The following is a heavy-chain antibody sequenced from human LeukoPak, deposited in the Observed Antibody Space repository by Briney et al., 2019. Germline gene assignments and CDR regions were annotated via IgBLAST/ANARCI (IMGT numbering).Heavy chain of an antibody. Sequence: SETLSLTCAVYGGSFSAYYWSWIRQPPGKGLEWIGSIYHSGSTYYNPSLKSRVTISVDTSKNQFSLKLTSVTAADTAVYYCARGVNSGYFDYCGQGTLVTVSS. CDR2: IYHSGST. CDR1: GGSFSAYY. J-gene: IGHJ4*02. CDR3: ARGVNSGYFDY. D-gene: IGHD1-26*01. V-gene: IGHV4-34*01.